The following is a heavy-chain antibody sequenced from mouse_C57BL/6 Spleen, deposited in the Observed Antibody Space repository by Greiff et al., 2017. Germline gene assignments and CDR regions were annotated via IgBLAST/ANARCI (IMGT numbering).Heavy chain of an antibody. D-gene: IGHD2-4*01. CDR2: IDPENGDT. CDR3: TTWDYDGDY. J-gene: IGHJ2*01. V-gene: IGHV14-4*01. Sequence: VQLQQSGAELVRPGASVKLSCTASGFNIKDDYMHWVKQRPEQGLEWIGWIDPENGDTEYASKFQGKATITADTSSNTAYLQLSSLPSEDTAVYYCTTWDYDGDYGGQGTTLTVSS. CDR1: GFNIKDDY.